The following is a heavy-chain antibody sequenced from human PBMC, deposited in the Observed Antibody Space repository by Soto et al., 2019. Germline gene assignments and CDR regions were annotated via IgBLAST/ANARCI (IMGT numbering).Heavy chain of an antibody. D-gene: IGHD4-17*01. CDR1: GFDFSNYW. CDR3: ARDQTTGDWFDA. CDR2: INGDGSDT. Sequence: GGSLRLSCGASGFDFSNYWMHWVRQAPGKGLVWVSRINGDGSDTKYADSVKGRFTISRDNARNTVYLQMNSLRADDTAVYYCARDQTTGDWFDAWGQGALVT. V-gene: IGHV3-74*03. J-gene: IGHJ5*02.